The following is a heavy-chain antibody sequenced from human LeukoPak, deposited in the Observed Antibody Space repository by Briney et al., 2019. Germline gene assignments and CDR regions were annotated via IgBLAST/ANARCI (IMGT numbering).Heavy chain of an antibody. CDR2: ISSGGSHI. D-gene: IGHD5-18*01. CDR3: AGVATAMETSGP. CDR1: GFTFSTYT. Sequence: GGSLRLPCAASGFTFSTYTMNWVRQAPGKGLEWVSSISSGGSHIYYADSVKGRFTISRDNAKNSLYLQMNSLRAEDTAVYYCAGVATAMETSGPWGQGTLVTVSS. J-gene: IGHJ5*02. V-gene: IGHV3-21*01.